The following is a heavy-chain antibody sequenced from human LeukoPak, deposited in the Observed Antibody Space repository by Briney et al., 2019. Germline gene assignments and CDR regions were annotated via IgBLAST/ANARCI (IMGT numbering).Heavy chain of an antibody. V-gene: IGHV3-30*02. D-gene: IGHD1-7*01. CDR1: GFTFSSYG. J-gene: IGHJ3*02. Sequence: GGSLRLSCAASGFTFSSYGMHWVRQAPGKGLEWVAFIRYDGSNKYYADSVKGRFTISRDNAKNSLYLQMNSLRAEDTAVYYCARDNSRELDAFDIWGQGTMVTVSS. CDR3: ARDNSRELDAFDI. CDR2: IRYDGSNK.